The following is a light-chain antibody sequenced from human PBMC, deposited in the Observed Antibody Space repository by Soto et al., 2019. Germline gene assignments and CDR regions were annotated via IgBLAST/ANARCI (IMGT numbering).Light chain of an antibody. CDR1: QSVNSNY. Sequence: EIVLTQSPGTLSLSPGERATLSCRASQSVNSNYLAWYQQKSGQAPRLLIYGASSRATGISDKFSGSGSGTDFTLTISRLEPEDFAAYSCQQYGSSPITFGQGTRLEIK. CDR3: QQYGSSPIT. V-gene: IGKV3-20*01. J-gene: IGKJ5*01. CDR2: GAS.